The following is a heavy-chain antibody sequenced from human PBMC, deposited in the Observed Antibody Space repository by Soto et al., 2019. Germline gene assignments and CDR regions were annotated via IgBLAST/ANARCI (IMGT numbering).Heavy chain of an antibody. CDR3: ARYFAYFDS. CDR1: AGSFKSGSYS. Sequence: PSETLSLTWTVSAGSFKSGSYSWSWIREPPGKGLEWIGYVYHTGRTSYNPSLKSRVSISMDTSKNQFSLNLDSVTAADLAVYFCARYFAYFDSWGQGTLVTVSS. J-gene: IGHJ4*02. V-gene: IGHV4-61*01. D-gene: IGHD3-9*01. CDR2: VYHTGRT.